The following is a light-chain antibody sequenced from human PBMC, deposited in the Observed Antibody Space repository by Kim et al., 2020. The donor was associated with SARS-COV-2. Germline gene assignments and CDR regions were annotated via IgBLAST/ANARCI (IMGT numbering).Light chain of an antibody. J-gene: IGLJ3*02. CDR2: GNS. Sequence: PSESGAPGQKITISRAGSSSNIGTVYDVPWYQQLPGTAPKLLIYGNSRFSASKSGTSASLAITGLQAEDEADYYCQSYDSSLSRWVFGGGTQLTVL. CDR1: SSNIGTVYD. V-gene: IGLV1-40*01. CDR3: QSYDSSLSRWV.